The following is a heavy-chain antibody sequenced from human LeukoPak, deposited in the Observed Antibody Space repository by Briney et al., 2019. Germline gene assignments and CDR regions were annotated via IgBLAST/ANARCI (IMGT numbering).Heavy chain of an antibody. CDR1: GFTFSTYS. D-gene: IGHD3-16*01. CDR3: ARRSEFGVLYYMDV. Sequence: GGSLRLSCAASGFTFSTYSMHWVRQAPGKGLEWVSYISGSSGTIYYADSVKGRFTISRDNAKTSLYLQMNSLRAEDTAIYYCARRSEFGVLYYMDVWGKGTTVTVSS. CDR2: ISGSSGTI. V-gene: IGHV3-48*04. J-gene: IGHJ6*03.